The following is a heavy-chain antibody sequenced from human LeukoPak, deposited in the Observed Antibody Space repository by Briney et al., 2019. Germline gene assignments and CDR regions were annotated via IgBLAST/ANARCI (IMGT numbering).Heavy chain of an antibody. D-gene: IGHD2-2*01. V-gene: IGHV1-2*02. CDR3: ARVGRYCSSTSCYYY. CDR2: INPNSGGT. J-gene: IGHJ4*02. Sequence: ASVKVSCKASGYTFTGYYMHWVRQAPGQGLEWMGWINPNSGGTNYAQKFQGRVTMTRDTSISTAYMELSRLRSDDTAVYYCARVGRYCSSTSCYYYWGQGTLVTASS. CDR1: GYTFTGYY.